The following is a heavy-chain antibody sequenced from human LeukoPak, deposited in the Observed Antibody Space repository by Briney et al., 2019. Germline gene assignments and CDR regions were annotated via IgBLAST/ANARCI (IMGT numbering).Heavy chain of an antibody. J-gene: IGHJ4*02. D-gene: IGHD2-21*02. V-gene: IGHV3-74*03. CDR3: VRGTSRENGYGGDDPY. Sequence: GGSLRLSCAGSDFTFATYWMHWVRQAPGKGLVWVSRISTDGIYKTYADSVKGRFTIPRDNARNTLFLQMDSLRAEDTAVYYCVRGTSRENGYGGDDPYWGQGTLVIVSP. CDR1: DFTFATYW. CDR2: ISTDGIYK.